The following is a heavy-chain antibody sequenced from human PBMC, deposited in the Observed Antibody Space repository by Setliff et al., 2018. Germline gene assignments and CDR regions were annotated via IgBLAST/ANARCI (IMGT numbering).Heavy chain of an antibody. CDR3: ARGRHPPWSGYPYYYMDV. CDR1: GYTLTELS. D-gene: IGHD3-3*01. Sequence: GASVKVSCKVSGYTLTELSRHWVRQAPGKGLEWMGWISAYNGNTNYAQKLQGRVTMTTDTSTSTAYMELRSLRSDDTAVYYCARGRHPPWSGYPYYYMDVWCKGTTVTVSS. J-gene: IGHJ6*03. V-gene: IGHV1-18*01. CDR2: ISAYNGNT.